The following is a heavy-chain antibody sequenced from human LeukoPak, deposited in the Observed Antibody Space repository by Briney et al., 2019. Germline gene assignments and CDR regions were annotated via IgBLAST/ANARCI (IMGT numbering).Heavy chain of an antibody. CDR3: ARNTSLWELKGGLDY. V-gene: IGHV4-39*01. D-gene: IGHD1-26*01. CDR1: GGSISSSSYY. Sequence: PSETLSLTCTVSGGSISSSSYYWGWIRQPPGKGLELIGSIYYSGSTYYNPSLKSRVTISVDTSKNQFSLKLSSVAAADTAVYYCARNTSLWELKGGLDYWCQGTLVTVTS. CDR2: IYYSGST. J-gene: IGHJ4*02.